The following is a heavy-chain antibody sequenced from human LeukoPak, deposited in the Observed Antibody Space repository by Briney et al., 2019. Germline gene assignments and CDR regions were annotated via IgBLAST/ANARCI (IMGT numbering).Heavy chain of an antibody. CDR3: ARVRYNWNDFDY. D-gene: IGHD1-1*01. J-gene: IGHJ4*02. V-gene: IGHV4-59*01. Sequence: PETLSPTCTVSGGSTSSYYTSWIRQPPGEGLEWIGYIYYSGGTNYNPSLKSRVTLSVDPSKHQFSLKLSSVTAAVTAVYYCARVRYNWNDFDYWGQGTLVTVS. CDR1: GGSTSSYY. CDR2: IYYSGGT.